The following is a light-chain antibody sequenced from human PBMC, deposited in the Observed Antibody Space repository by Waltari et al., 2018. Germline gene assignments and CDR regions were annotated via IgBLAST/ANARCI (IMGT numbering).Light chain of an antibody. CDR2: DVA. J-gene: IGLJ1*01. V-gene: IGLV2-14*03. Sequence: QSALTQPASVSGSPGQSITIFCTGTSSDVGRYNYVSWYKHHPGKAPQLIIYDVANRPSGVSNRFSGSKSGNTASLTISGLQADDEADYYCNSYTSTNSLGVFGTGTKVTVL. CDR3: NSYTSTNSLGV. CDR1: SSDVGRYNY.